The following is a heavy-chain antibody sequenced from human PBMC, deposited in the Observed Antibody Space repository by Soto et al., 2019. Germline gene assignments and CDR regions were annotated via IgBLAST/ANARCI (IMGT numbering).Heavy chain of an antibody. CDR1: GFSLSTSGVG. Sequence: QITLKESGPTLVKPTQTLTLTCTFSGFSLSTSGVGVGWIRQPQGKALEWLALIYWDDDKRYSPSLKSRLTINKDTSKNHVVLTMNNMDPVDTATYYCAHSQVYPPHLGMDVWGQGTTVTVSS. CDR2: IYWDDDK. CDR3: AHSQVYPPHLGMDV. J-gene: IGHJ6*02. V-gene: IGHV2-5*02.